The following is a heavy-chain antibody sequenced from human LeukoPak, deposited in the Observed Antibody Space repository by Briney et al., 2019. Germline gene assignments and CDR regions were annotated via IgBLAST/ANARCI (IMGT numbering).Heavy chain of an antibody. Sequence: PGGSLRLSCAASGFSSTTYWMSWVRQAPGKGLEWVSSITSSSAYIYYADSVRGRFTISRDNAENSLFLQMNSLRVEDTAVYYCARAGVVDFTNYGSATFDYWGQGTLVTVSS. V-gene: IGHV3-21*01. CDR3: ARAGVVDFTNYGSATFDY. D-gene: IGHD4-11*01. J-gene: IGHJ4*02. CDR1: GFSSTTYW. CDR2: ITSSSAYI.